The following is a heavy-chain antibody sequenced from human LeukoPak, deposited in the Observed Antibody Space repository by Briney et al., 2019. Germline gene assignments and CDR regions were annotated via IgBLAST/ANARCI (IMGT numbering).Heavy chain of an antibody. CDR3: ARGAGGSSGWYPQPY. D-gene: IGHD6-19*01. CDR1: GYTLTELS. J-gene: IGHJ4*02. Sequence: ASVKVSCKVSGYTLTELSMHWVRQAPGKGLEWMGGFDPEDGETIYAQKFQGRVTITRDTSASTADMELSSLRSEDTAVYYCARGAGGSSGWYPQPYWGQGTLVTVSS. V-gene: IGHV1-24*01. CDR2: FDPEDGET.